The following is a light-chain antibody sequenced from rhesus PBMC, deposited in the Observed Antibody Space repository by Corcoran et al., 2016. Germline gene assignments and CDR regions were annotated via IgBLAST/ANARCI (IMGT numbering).Light chain of an antibody. J-gene: IGLJ1*01. CDR1: NNDIGYYNS. CDR2: EVS. V-gene: IGLV2-19*02. CDR3: SSYAGGGSFV. Sequence: QAAPTQSPSVSGSSGESVTIFCNGTNNDIGYYNSVSWYQQHPGKAPKVMIYEVSKRPSGVSDRFFGSKSGNTASLTISGLQAEDEADYYCSSYAGGGSFVFGVGTRLTVL.